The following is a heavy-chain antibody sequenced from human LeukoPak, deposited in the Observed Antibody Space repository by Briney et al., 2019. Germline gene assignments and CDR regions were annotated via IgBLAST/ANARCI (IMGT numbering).Heavy chain of an antibody. CDR2: ISAYNGDT. J-gene: IGHJ4*02. CDR1: GYTLSSHG. CDR3: ARDRPDTAMVN. D-gene: IGHD5-18*01. V-gene: IGHV1-18*01. Sequence: ASVKVSCKASGYTLSSHGNIWVRQAPGQGLEWMGWISAYNGDTNYAQKFQGRVTMTTDTSTSTAYMEVRNLRSDDTAVYYCARDRPDTAMVNWGQGTLVTVSS.